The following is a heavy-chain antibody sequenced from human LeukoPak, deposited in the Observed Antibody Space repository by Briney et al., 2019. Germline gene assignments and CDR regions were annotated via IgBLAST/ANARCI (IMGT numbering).Heavy chain of an antibody. CDR1: GFPFSDYS. CDR3: ARDRRWYYYDSSGSDDAFDI. Sequence: PGGSLRLSCAASGFPFSDYSMNWVRQAPGKGMEWLSYISHRSTTIHYADSVRGRFTISRDNAKNSLYLQMNSLRAEDTAVYYCARDRRWYYYDSSGSDDAFDIWGQGTMVTVSS. V-gene: IGHV3-48*04. J-gene: IGHJ3*02. D-gene: IGHD3-22*01. CDR2: ISHRSTTI.